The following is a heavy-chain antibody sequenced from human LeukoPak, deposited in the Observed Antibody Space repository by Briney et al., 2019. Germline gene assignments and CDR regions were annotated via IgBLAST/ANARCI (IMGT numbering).Heavy chain of an antibody. Sequence: SETLSLTCAVYGGSFSGYYWSWIRQPPGKGLEWSGEINHSGGTNYNPSLKSRVTISVDTSKTQFSLKLSSVTAADTAVYYCGGRRYYGSGSYYYFDYWGQGTLVTVSS. J-gene: IGHJ4*02. CDR3: GGRRYYGSGSYYYFDY. D-gene: IGHD3-10*01. CDR1: GGSFSGYY. V-gene: IGHV4-34*01. CDR2: INHSGGT.